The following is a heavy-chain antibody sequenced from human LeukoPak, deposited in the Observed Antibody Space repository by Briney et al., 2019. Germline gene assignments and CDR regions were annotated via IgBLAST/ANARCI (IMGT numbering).Heavy chain of an antibody. CDR3: ARDGGWYQLLWWFDP. Sequence: AASVKVSCKASGYTFTGYYMHWVRQAPGRGLERMGWINPNSGATKYAQKFQGRVTMTRDTSISTAYMEVSRLRFDDTAVYYCARDGGWYQLLWWFDPWGQGTLVTVSS. J-gene: IGHJ5*02. CDR2: INPNSGAT. CDR1: GYTFTGYY. V-gene: IGHV1-2*02. D-gene: IGHD2-2*01.